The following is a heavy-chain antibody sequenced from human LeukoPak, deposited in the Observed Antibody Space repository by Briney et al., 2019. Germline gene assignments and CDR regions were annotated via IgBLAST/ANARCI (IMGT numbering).Heavy chain of an antibody. CDR1: GYTFTGYY. D-gene: IGHD2-2*01. V-gene: IGHV1-2*04. J-gene: IGHJ3*01. CDR3: ARHVSSSRVAYDV. CDR2: INPNSDGT. Sequence: ASVKVSCKASGYTFTGYYMHWVRQAPGQGLEWMGWINPNSDGTNYAQKFQGWVTMTRDTSISTAYMELSRLRSDDTAVYYCARHVSSSRVAYDVWGQGTMVTVSS.